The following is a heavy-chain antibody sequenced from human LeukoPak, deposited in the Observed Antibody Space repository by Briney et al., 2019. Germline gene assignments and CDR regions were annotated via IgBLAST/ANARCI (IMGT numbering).Heavy chain of an antibody. CDR1: GFTFSSYG. CDR2: IWYDGSNK. J-gene: IGHJ4*02. D-gene: IGHD2-2*01. Sequence: PGGSLRLSCAASGFTFSSYGMHWVRQAPGKGLEWVAVIWYDGSNKYYADSVKGRFTISRDKSKSTLYLQMNSLRAEDTAVYYCARDPVEYCSSTSCYAEAHFDYWGQGTLVTVSS. CDR3: ARDPVEYCSSTSCYAEAHFDY. V-gene: IGHV3-33*01.